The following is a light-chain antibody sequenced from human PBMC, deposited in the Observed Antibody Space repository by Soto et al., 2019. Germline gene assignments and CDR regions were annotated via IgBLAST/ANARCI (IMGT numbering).Light chain of an antibody. CDR3: QQYVSSVT. V-gene: IGKV3-20*01. CDR2: GAS. J-gene: IGKJ1*01. CDR1: QSVDSSF. Sequence: EIVLTQSPGSLSLSPGERATLSCRASQSVDSSFFAWYQQKPGQAPRLLIYGASNRATGIPDRFSGSGSGXXXXXXXXXXXXEDFXVYXCQQYVSSVTFGQGTKVEIK.